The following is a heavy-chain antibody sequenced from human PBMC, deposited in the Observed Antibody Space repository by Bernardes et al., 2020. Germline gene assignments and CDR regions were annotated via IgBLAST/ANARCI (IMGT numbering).Heavy chain of an antibody. CDR1: GGSVSSGSYY. V-gene: IGHV4-61*01. Sequence: SETLSLTCTVSGGSVSSGSYYWSWIRQPPGKGLEWIWYIYYSGSTNYNPSLKSRVTISVDTSKNQFSLKLSSVTAADTAVYYCARAKTPTQKRTTYYYDYYKDIWGKGTAVTVS. CDR2: IYYSGST. J-gene: IGHJ6*03. D-gene: IGHD1-1*01. CDR3: ARAKTPTQKRTTYYYDYYKDI.